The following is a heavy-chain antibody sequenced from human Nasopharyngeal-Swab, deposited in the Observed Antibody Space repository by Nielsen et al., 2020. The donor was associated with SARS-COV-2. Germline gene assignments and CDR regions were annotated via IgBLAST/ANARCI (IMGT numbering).Heavy chain of an antibody. D-gene: IGHD2-2*01. V-gene: IGHV1-3*01. CDR3: ARPIVPAALHYYYYGMDV. CDR2: INAGNGNT. CDR1: GYTFTSYA. J-gene: IGHJ6*02. Sequence: ASVKVSCKASGYTFTSYAMHWVRQAPGQRLEWMGWINAGNGNTKYSQKFQGRVTITRDTSARTAYMELSRLRSEDTAVSYCARPIVPAALHYYYYGMDVWGQGTTVTVSS.